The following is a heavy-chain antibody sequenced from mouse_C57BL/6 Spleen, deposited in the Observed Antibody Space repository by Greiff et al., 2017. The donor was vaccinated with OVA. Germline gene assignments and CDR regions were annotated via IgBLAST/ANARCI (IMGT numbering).Heavy chain of an antibody. D-gene: IGHD2-1*01. J-gene: IGHJ1*03. CDR1: GYTFTSYW. CDR3: APHYGNWYFDV. CDR2: IHPNSGST. V-gene: IGHV1-64*01. Sequence: VQLQQPGAELVKPGASVKLSCKASGYTFTSYWMHWVKQRPGQGLEWIGMIHPNSGSTNYNEKFKSKATLTVDKSSSTAYMQLSSLTSEDSAVYYCAPHYGNWYFDVWGTGTTVTVSS.